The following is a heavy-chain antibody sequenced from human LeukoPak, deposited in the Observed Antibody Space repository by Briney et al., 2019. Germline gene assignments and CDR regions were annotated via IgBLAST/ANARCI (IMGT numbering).Heavy chain of an antibody. J-gene: IGHJ4*02. D-gene: IGHD2-2*01. V-gene: IGHV3-33*01. Sequence: VGSPRLSCAASGLTFSSHVMQWVRQAPGKGLEWVAVIWYDGSNKYYTDSLKGRFTISRDNSKNTLYLQMNSLGAEDTAVYYCARGIGGPAGKRYYFDHWGQGTLVTVSS. CDR1: GLTFSSHV. CDR3: ARGIGGPAGKRYYFDH. CDR2: IWYDGSNK.